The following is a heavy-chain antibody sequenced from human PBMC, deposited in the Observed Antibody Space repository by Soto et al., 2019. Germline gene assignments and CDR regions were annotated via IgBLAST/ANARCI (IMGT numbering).Heavy chain of an antibody. J-gene: IGHJ3*02. CDR1: GGSISSGGYY. CDR3: ARDLTGYDPSSGYYSLYAFDI. CDR2: IYYSGST. D-gene: IGHD3-22*01. Sequence: QVQLQESGPGLVKPSQTLSLTCTVSGGSISSGGYYWSWIREHPGKGLEWIGYIYYSGSTYYNPSLKSRVTISVDTSKNQFYLKLSSVTAADTAVYYCARDLTGYDPSSGYYSLYAFDIWGQGTMVTVSS. V-gene: IGHV4-31*03.